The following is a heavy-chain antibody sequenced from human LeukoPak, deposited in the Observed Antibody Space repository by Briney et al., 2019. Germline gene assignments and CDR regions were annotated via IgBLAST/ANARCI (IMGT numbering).Heavy chain of an antibody. CDR2: ISWNSGSI. CDR1: GFTVSSNY. CDR3: AKDSRAVAGTGGFGY. Sequence: GGSLRLSCAASGFTVSSNYMSWVRQAPGKGLEWVSGISWNSGSIGYADSVKGRFTISRDNAKNSLYLQMNSLRAEDTALYYCAKDSRAVAGTGGFGYWGQGTLVTVSP. J-gene: IGHJ4*02. D-gene: IGHD6-19*01. V-gene: IGHV3-9*01.